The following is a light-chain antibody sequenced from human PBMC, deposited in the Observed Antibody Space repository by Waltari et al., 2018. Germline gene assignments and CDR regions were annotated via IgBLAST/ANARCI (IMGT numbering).Light chain of an antibody. CDR1: VLAKKY. Sequence: YELTQPSSVSVSPGQTVRITCSGDVLAKKYARWFQQKPGQAPVVVIYKDIERPSGMPERFSGSSSGTTVTLTISGAQVEDEADYYCYSATDTNVQFGGGTKLTVL. CDR2: KDI. J-gene: IGLJ2*01. CDR3: YSATDTNVQ. V-gene: IGLV3-27*01.